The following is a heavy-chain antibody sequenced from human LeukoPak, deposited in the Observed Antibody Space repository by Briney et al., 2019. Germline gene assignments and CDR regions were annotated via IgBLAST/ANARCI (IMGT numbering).Heavy chain of an antibody. V-gene: IGHV3-23*01. CDR2: ISGSSGGT. J-gene: IGHJ4*02. D-gene: IGHD1-1*01. Sequence: GSLRLTCAASGFTFSSYGMSWVRQAQGKGLEWVSSISGSSGGTYYADPVKGRFTISRDNSKDTLYLQMNSLRAEDTAACSCAKEGRGNAVDYWGQGTLVTVSS. CDR3: AKEGRGNAVDY. CDR1: GFTFSSYG.